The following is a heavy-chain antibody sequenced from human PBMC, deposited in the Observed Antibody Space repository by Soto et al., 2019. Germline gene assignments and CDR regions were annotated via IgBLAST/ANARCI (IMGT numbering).Heavy chain of an antibody. D-gene: IGHD1-20*01. J-gene: IGHJ4*02. CDR1: GYTFTGYY. CDR2: INPNSGGT. Sequence: QVQLVQSGAEVKKPGASVKVSCKASGYTFTGYYMHWVRQAPGQGREWMGWINPNSGGTNYAQKLQGRVPMTRDTSISTAYMELSRLRSDDTAVYYCARANWNLHDYWGQGTLVTVSS. CDR3: ARANWNLHDY. V-gene: IGHV1-2*02.